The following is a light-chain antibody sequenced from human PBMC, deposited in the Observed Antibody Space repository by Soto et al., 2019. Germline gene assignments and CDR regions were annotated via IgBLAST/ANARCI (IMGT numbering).Light chain of an antibody. CDR3: LQDFNYPIT. CDR1: QTVSGSY. V-gene: IGKV3-20*01. CDR2: GAS. J-gene: IGKJ5*01. Sequence: NVLTQSPGTLSLSPGERATLSCRASQTVSGSYVAWYQQKPGQTPRLLIYGASSRATGIPDRVSGSGSGTDFTLTISRLEPEDFATYDCLQDFNYPITFGQGTRLEIK.